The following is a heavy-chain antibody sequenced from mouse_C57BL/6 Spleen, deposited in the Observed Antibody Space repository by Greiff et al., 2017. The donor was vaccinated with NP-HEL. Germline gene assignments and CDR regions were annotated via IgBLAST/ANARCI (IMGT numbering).Heavy chain of an antibody. D-gene: IGHD2-4*01. CDR1: GYTFTSYW. Sequence: QVQLQQSGAELVKPGASVKMSCKASGYTFTSYWITWVKQRPGQGLEWIGDIYPGSGSTNYNEKFKSKATLTVDTSSSTAYMQLSSLTSEDSAVYYCARGISIYYDYDDYYAMDYWGQGTSVTVSS. V-gene: IGHV1-55*01. CDR3: ARGISIYYDYDDYYAMDY. J-gene: IGHJ4*01. CDR2: IYPGSGST.